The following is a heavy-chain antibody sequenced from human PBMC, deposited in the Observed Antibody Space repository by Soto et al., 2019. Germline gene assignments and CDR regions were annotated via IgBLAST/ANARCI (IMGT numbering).Heavy chain of an antibody. J-gene: IGHJ4*02. CDR1: GFTFDSHT. D-gene: IGHD6-13*01. Sequence: QVQLVESGGGVVQPGRSLRLSCTASGFTFDSHTMHWVRQSPGKGLEWVALISFDGSLKYDSDSVKGRFSISRDNSKNTVFLEKNSLRPEDTAVYYCARTYSSSWNYLDYWGQGVQVIVSS. CDR2: ISFDGSLK. V-gene: IGHV3-30*04. CDR3: ARTYSSSWNYLDY.